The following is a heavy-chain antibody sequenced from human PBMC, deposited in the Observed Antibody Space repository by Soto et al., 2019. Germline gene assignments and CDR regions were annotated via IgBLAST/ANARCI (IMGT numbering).Heavy chain of an antibody. CDR1: GGSISSCSYY. Sequence: TSETLSLTCTVSGGSISSCSYYWGWIRQPPGKGLEWIGSIYYSGSTYYNPSLKSRVTISVDTSKNQFSLKLSSVTAADTAVYYCARHFITMVRGVIDYWGQGTLVTVSS. J-gene: IGHJ4*02. D-gene: IGHD3-10*01. CDR2: IYYSGST. V-gene: IGHV4-39*01. CDR3: ARHFITMVRGVIDY.